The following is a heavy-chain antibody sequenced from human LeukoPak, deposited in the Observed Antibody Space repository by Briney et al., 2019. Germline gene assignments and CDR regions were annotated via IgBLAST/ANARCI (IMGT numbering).Heavy chain of an antibody. D-gene: IGHD6-13*01. J-gene: IGHJ4*02. V-gene: IGHV4-30-4*01. CDR2: IYYSGST. Sequence: SQTLSLTRTVSGGSISSGDYYWSWIRQPPGKGLEWIGYIYYSGSTYYNPSLKSRVTMSIDTSKNQFSLKLSSVTAADTAVYYCARGIAAADTGPFDYWGQGTLVTVSS. CDR3: ARGIAAADTGPFDY. CDR1: GGSISSGDYY.